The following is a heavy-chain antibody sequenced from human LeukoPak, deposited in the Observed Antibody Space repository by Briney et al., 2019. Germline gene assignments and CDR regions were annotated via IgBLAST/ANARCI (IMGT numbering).Heavy chain of an antibody. CDR3: AREAITGTFGFDP. D-gene: IGHD1-7*01. V-gene: IGHV3-48*01. Sequence: PGGSLRLTCAASGFTFSSYNMNWVGQAPGKGREWVSYTSISSSTIYYAGSVKGRFTISRDHAKNSLYLQMDSLRAGDTAVYYCAREAITGTFGFDPWGQGTLVTVSS. CDR2: TSISSSTI. CDR1: GFTFSSYN. J-gene: IGHJ5*02.